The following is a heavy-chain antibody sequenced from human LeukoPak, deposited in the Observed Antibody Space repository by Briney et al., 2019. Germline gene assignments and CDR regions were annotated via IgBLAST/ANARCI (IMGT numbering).Heavy chain of an antibody. Sequence: ASVKVSCKASGYTFTGYYIHWVRQAPGQGLEWMGWINPNSGGTNYAQKFQGRVTMTRDTSVSTAYMELSRLRSDDTALYYCARITIYCSSASCSDYWGQGSLVTVSS. V-gene: IGHV1-2*02. CDR2: INPNSGGT. D-gene: IGHD2-2*01. J-gene: IGHJ4*02. CDR1: GYTFTGYY. CDR3: ARITIYCSSASCSDY.